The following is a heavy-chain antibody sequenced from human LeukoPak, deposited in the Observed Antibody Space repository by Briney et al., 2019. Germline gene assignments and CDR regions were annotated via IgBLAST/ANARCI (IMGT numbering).Heavy chain of an antibody. V-gene: IGHV4-4*07. J-gene: IGHJ4*02. CDR1: GGSISSYY. D-gene: IGHD2-2*02. CDR3: ARPNHKDHCSSAGCYRYFDY. CDR2: IYTSGST. Sequence: SETLSLTCTVSGGSISSYYWSWIRQPAGKGLEWIGRIYTSGSTNYNPSLKSRVTMSVDTSKNQFSLKLSSVTAADTAVYYCARPNHKDHCSSAGCYRYFDYWGQGTLVTVSS.